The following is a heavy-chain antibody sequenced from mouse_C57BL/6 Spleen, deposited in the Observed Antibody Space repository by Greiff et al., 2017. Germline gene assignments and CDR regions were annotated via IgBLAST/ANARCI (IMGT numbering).Heavy chain of an antibody. CDR2: INYDGSST. Sequence: EVQVVESEGGLVQPGSSMKLSCTASGFTFSDYYMAWVRQVPEKGLEWVANINYDGSSTYYLDSLKSRFIISRDNAKNILYLQMSSLKSEDTATYYCARGEGFLYAMDYWGQGTSVTVSS. CDR3: ARGEGFLYAMDY. J-gene: IGHJ4*01. V-gene: IGHV5-16*01. CDR1: GFTFSDYY.